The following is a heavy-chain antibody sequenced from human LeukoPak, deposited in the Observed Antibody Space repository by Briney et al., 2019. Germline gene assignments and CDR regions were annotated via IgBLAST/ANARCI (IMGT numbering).Heavy chain of an antibody. CDR1: GFTFSSYA. V-gene: IGHV3-23*01. Sequence: GGSLRLSCAASGFTFSSYAMSWVRQAPGKGLEWVSAISGSGGCTYYADSVKGRFTISRDNSKNTLYLQMNSLRAEDTAVYYCARDRTAMVMLFDYWGQGTLATVSS. J-gene: IGHJ4*02. CDR2: ISGSGGCT. D-gene: IGHD5-18*01. CDR3: ARDRTAMVMLFDY.